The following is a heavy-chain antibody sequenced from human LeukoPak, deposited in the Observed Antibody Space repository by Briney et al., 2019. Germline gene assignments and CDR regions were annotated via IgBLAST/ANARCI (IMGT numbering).Heavy chain of an antibody. CDR3: AKRMHGGTRVFDY. J-gene: IGHJ4*02. CDR2: ISGSGGST. Sequence: GGSLRLSCAASGFTFSSYAMSWVRQAPGKGLEWVSAISGSGGSTYYADSVKDRFTISRDNSKNTLYLQMNSLRAEDTAVYYCAKRMHGGTRVFDYWGQGTLVTVSS. D-gene: IGHD2-15*01. V-gene: IGHV3-23*01. CDR1: GFTFSSYA.